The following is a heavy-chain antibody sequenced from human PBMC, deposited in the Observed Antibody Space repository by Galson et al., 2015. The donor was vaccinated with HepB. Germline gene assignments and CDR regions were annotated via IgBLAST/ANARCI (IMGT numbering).Heavy chain of an antibody. CDR1: GGSISSGSYY. J-gene: IGHJ4*02. V-gene: IGHV4-61*02. D-gene: IGHD6-13*01. CDR2: IYTSGST. CDR3: ARGAAAGTIIYY. Sequence: TLSLTCTVSGGSISSGSYYWSWIRQPAGKGLEWIGRIYTSGSTNYNPSLKSRVTMSVDTSKNQFSLKLSSVTAADTAVYYCARGAAAGTIIYYWGQGTLVTVSS.